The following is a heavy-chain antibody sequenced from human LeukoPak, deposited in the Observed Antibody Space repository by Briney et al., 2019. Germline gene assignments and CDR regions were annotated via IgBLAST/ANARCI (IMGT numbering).Heavy chain of an antibody. CDR1: GFTFSNAW. V-gene: IGHV3-21*01. D-gene: IGHD3-10*01. CDR3: ARGMVRGVIIAEDYYYYMDV. Sequence: GGSLRLSCAASGFTFSNAWMNWVRQAPGKGLEWVSSISSSSSYIYYADSVKGRFTISRDNAKNSLYLQMNSLRAEDTAVYYCARGMVRGVIIAEDYYYYMDVWGKGTTVTVSS. CDR2: ISSSSSYI. J-gene: IGHJ6*03.